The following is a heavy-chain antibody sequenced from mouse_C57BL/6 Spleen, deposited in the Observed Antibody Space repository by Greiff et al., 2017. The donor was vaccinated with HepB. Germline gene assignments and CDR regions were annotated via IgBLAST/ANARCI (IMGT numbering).Heavy chain of an antibody. J-gene: IGHJ2*01. CDR1: GYTFTSYG. D-gene: IGHD3-2*02. CDR2: IYPRSGNT. CDR3: ASLDSSGTDY. Sequence: QVHVKQSGAELARPGASVKLSCKASGYTFTSYGISWVKQRTGQGLEWIGEIYPRSGNTYYNEKFKGKATLTADKSSSTAYMELRSLTSEDSAVYFCASLDSSGTDYWGQGTTLTVSS. V-gene: IGHV1-81*01.